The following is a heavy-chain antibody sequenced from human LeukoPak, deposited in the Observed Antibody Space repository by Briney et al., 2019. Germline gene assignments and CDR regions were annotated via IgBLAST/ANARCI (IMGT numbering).Heavy chain of an antibody. Sequence: SETLSLTCAVSGGSISSSNWWSWVRQPPGKGLEWIGEIYHSGSTNYNPSLKSRVTISVDKSKNQFSLKLSSVTAADTAVYYCARGSIAARPGGDAFDIWGQGTMVTVSS. D-gene: IGHD6-6*01. CDR3: ARGSIAARPGGDAFDI. CDR1: GGSISSSNW. V-gene: IGHV4-4*02. CDR2: IYHSGST. J-gene: IGHJ3*02.